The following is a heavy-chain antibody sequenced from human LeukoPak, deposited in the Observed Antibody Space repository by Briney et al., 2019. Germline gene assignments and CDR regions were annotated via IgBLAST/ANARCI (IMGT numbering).Heavy chain of an antibody. D-gene: IGHD5-12*01. CDR1: GGSISSYY. Sequence: SETLSLTCTVSGGSISSYYWSWIRQPPGKGLEWIGYIYYSGSTNYNPSLKSRVTMSIDTSKSQFSLKLSSVTAADTALYYCARDRGFDYPFDYWGQGTLVTVSS. J-gene: IGHJ4*02. CDR3: ARDRGFDYPFDY. V-gene: IGHV4-59*12. CDR2: IYYSGST.